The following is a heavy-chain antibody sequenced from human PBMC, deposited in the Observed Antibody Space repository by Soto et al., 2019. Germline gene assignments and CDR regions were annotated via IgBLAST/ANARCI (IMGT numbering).Heavy chain of an antibody. CDR3: ARQATGFDY. CDR1: GGSISSSSYY. J-gene: IGHJ4*02. D-gene: IGHD5-12*01. V-gene: IGHV4-39*01. CDR2: IYYSGST. Sequence: QLHLQESGPGLVKPSETLSLTCTVSGGSISSSSYYWGWTRQPPGKGLEWIGSIYYSGSTYYNPSLKSRVTIPVDMSKNQFPLRLSSVTAADTAVYYCARQATGFDYGGQGTLVIVSS.